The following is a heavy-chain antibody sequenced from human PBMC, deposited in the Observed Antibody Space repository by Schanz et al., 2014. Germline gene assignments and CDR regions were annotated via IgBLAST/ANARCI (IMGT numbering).Heavy chain of an antibody. V-gene: IGHV1-69*09. Sequence: QVQLVQSGAELKKPGASVKVSCKTSGFSFIGYYLHWVRQAPGRGLEWMGRIIPNLGSANYAQKFQGRVTITADKSTSTVYMELSSLRSEDTAIYYCARGNTIFGVVILGWLDPWGQGTLVTVSS. CDR3: ARGNTIFGVVILGWLDP. J-gene: IGHJ5*02. D-gene: IGHD3-3*01. CDR1: GFSFIGYY. CDR2: IIPNLGSA.